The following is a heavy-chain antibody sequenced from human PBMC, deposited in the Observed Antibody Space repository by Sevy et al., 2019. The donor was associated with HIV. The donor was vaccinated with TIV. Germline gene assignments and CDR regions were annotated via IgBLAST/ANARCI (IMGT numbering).Heavy chain of an antibody. V-gene: IGHV3-9*01. CDR2: ISWNSGSI. D-gene: IGHD6-25*01. Sequence: GGSLRLSCAASGFTFDDYVMHWVRQAPGKGLEWVSGISWNSGSIGYADSVKGRFTISRDNAKNSLYLQMNSLRAEDTALYYCAKEGIAAIRFDYFDYWGQGTLVTVSS. J-gene: IGHJ4*02. CDR3: AKEGIAAIRFDYFDY. CDR1: GFTFDDYV.